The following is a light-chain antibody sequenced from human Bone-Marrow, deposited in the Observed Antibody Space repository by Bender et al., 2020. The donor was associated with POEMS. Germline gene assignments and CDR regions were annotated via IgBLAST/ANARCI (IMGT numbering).Light chain of an antibody. Sequence: QSALTQPASVSGSPGQSITVSCTGSSSDIGSHNLVSWYQQHPGKVPKVIIYEGSKRPSGVSNRFSGSKSGNTASLTISGLHSEDEADYYCVAWDDTLNGWVFGGGTKLTVL. J-gene: IGLJ2*01. CDR1: SSDIGSHNL. V-gene: IGLV2-14*02. CDR2: EGS. CDR3: VAWDDTLNGWV.